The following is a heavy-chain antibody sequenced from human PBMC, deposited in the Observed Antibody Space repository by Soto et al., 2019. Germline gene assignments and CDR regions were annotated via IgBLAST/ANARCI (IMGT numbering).Heavy chain of an antibody. J-gene: IGHJ4*02. CDR1: GFTFSSRA. CDR2: ISASGDNT. Sequence: EVQLLESGGGLVQPGGSLRLSCAASGFTFSSRAMSWVRQAPGKGLDWVSIISASGDNTYYADSVKGRFTISRDNSKNTLYVQVNSLRAEDTAVYYCAKLTYSDLWSGSHDSWGQGTLVTVSS. V-gene: IGHV3-23*01. CDR3: AKLTYSDLWSGSHDS. D-gene: IGHD3-3*01.